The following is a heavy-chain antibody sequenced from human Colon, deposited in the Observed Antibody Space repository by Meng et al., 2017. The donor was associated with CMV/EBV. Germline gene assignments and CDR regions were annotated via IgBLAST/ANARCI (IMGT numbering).Heavy chain of an antibody. V-gene: IGHV3-21*01. D-gene: IGHD3-3*01. CDR1: GFTFSSYS. CDR2: ITSTSTYM. CDR3: ARAHTIFGLVEPSDY. Sequence: GESLKISCGASGFTFSSYSMNWVRQAPGKGLEWVSSITSTSTYMYYADSVKGRFTISRDNAKNSLYLQMNSLGAEDTAVYYCARAHTIFGLVEPSDYWGQGTLVTVSS. J-gene: IGHJ4*02.